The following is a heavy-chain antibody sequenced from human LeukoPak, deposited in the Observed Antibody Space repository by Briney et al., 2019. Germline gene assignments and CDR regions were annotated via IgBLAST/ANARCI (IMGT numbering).Heavy chain of an antibody. J-gene: IGHJ4*02. Sequence: SETLSLTCAVYGESFSGHYWSFIRQTPGKGLEWIGYIYYSGSTNYTPSLKSRVTISVDTSKNQFSLKLSSVTAADTAVYYCARFTHCGGDCYALDYWGQGTLVTVST. D-gene: IGHD2-21*02. CDR3: ARFTHCGGDCYALDY. CDR2: IYYSGST. V-gene: IGHV4-59*11. CDR1: GESFSGHY.